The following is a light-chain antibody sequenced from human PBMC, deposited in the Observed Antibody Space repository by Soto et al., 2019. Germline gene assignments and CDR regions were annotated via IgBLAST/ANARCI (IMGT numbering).Light chain of an antibody. CDR2: AAS. V-gene: IGKV1-12*01. J-gene: IGKJ2*01. CDR3: QQAHSLPYT. Sequence: DIQMSQSPSSLSASIGDRVSITCRASQSLNNWLAWYQQKPGTAPKLLIYAASNLQSGVPSRFSGSGSVTDYTLTINSLQPEDSATYYCQQAHSLPYTFGQGTKLEI. CDR1: QSLNNW.